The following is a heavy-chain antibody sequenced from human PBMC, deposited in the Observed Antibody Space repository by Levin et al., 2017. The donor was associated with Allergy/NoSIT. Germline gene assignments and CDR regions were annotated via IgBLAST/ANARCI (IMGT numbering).Heavy chain of an antibody. CDR1: GFTFSSYG. CDR3: SRDKPAAVGASRDYFDY. V-gene: IGHV3-33*01. Sequence: SCAASGFTFSSYGMHWVRQAPGKGLEWVAVIWYDGGIKSYADSVKGRFTISRDNSKNTLYLQMNSLRAEDTALYYCSRDKPAAVGASRDYFDYWGQGTLVTVSS. J-gene: IGHJ4*02. CDR2: IWYDGGIK. D-gene: IGHD1-26*01.